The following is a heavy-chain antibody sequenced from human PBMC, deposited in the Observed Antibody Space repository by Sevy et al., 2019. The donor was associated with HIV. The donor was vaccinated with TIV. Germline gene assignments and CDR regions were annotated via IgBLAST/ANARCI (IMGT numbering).Heavy chain of an antibody. CDR3: ARLFSCGGDCYYLDY. CDR1: GFTFSSYD. Sequence: GGSLRLSCAGSGFTFSSYDMHWVRQAPGKGLEWVAVTSHDGKYNNYADSVKVRFTNSRDNFKNTLYLQMNSLMVEDTAVYFCARLFSCGGDCYYLDYWGQGALVTVSS. D-gene: IGHD2-21*02. CDR2: TSHDGKYN. J-gene: IGHJ4*02. V-gene: IGHV3-30*04.